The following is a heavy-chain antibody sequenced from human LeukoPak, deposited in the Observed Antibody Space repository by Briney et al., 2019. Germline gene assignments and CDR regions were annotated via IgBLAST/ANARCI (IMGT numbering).Heavy chain of an antibody. D-gene: IGHD2-2*01. CDR3: ARDGIGYCSSTSCLNWFDP. Sequence: ASVKVSCKASGYTFTSYGISWGRQAPGQGLEWMVWISAYNGNTNYAQKLQGRVTMTTDTSTSTAYMELRSLRSDDTAVYSCARDGIGYCSSTSCLNWFDPWGQGTLVTVSS. CDR2: ISAYNGNT. V-gene: IGHV1-18*04. CDR1: GYTFTSYG. J-gene: IGHJ5*02.